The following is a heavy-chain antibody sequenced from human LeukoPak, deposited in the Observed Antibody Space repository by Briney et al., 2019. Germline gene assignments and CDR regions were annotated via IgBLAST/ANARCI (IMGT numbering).Heavy chain of an antibody. Sequence: SETLSLTCAVYGGSFSGYYWSWIRQPPGKGLEWIGEINHSGSTNYNPSLKSRVTISVDTSKNQFSLKLSSVTAADTAVYYCARVNYGSGSYYQTFDYWGRGTLVTVSS. D-gene: IGHD3-10*01. CDR2: INHSGST. J-gene: IGHJ4*02. CDR1: GGSFSGYY. CDR3: ARVNYGSGSYYQTFDY. V-gene: IGHV4-34*01.